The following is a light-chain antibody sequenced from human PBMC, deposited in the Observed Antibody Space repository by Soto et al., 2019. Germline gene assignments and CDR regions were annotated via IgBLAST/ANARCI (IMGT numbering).Light chain of an antibody. V-gene: IGKV3-20*01. CDR1: QSVAGSY. J-gene: IGKJ1*01. CDR3: QQYGDSPWT. CDR2: AAS. Sequence: EIVLTQSPGTLSLSPGERATLSCRASQSVAGSYLAWYQQKLGQAPRLLIYAASSWATGIPDRFSGSGSGTDFTLTISRLDPEDFAVYYCQQYGDSPWTFGQGTKVEIK.